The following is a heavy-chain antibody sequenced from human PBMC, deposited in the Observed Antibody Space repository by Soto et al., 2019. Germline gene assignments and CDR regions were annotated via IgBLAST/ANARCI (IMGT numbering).Heavy chain of an antibody. CDR1: GFTFSNAW. CDR3: TTDSYSIIIIVRFDY. D-gene: IGHD3-10*01. V-gene: IGHV3-15*07. J-gene: IGHJ4*01. Sequence: EVQLVESGGGLVKPGGSLRLSCAASGFTFSNAWINWVRQAPGKGLEWVGRIKSKTDGGTTDYAEPVKGRFAISRDDSNNMVYLQMNSLKIEDTAVYYCTTDSYSIIIIVRFDYWGHGTLVTVSP. CDR2: IKSKTDGGTT.